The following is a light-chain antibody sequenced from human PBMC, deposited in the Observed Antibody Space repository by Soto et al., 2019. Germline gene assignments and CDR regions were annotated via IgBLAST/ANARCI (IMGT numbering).Light chain of an antibody. CDR1: DSNIGAGYD. CDR2: GNN. CDR3: CSYTRNITAHLI. Sequence: QSVLTQPPSVSGAPGQRVTISCSGSDSNIGAGYDVHWYQQLPGTAPKLLIFGNNDRPSGVPDRFSSSKSANTASLTISGLQTEDEAHYYCCSYTRNITAHLIFGGGTKLTVL. J-gene: IGLJ2*01. V-gene: IGLV1-40*01.